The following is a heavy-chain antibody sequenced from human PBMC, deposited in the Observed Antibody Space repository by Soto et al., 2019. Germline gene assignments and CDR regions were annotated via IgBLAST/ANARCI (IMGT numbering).Heavy chain of an antibody. D-gene: IGHD6-13*01. CDR1: GGTISSGGYY. CDR2: IYYSGST. CDR3: ARVSRSAAGFTFDY. J-gene: IGHJ4*02. V-gene: IGHV4-31*03. Sequence: TSETLSLTCTVSGGTISSGGYYWSWIRQHPGKGLEWIGYIYYSGSTYYNPSLKSRVTTSVDTSKNQFSLKLSSVTAADTAVYYCARVSRSAAGFTFDYWGQGTLVTVSS.